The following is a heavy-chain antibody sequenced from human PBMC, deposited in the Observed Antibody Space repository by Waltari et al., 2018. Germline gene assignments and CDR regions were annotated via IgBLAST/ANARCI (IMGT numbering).Heavy chain of an antibody. V-gene: IGHV4-38-2*01. J-gene: IGHJ4*02. D-gene: IGHD6-19*01. CDR3: ARVLLAGTDYFDY. CDR2: IYHSGST. Sequence: QVQLQESGPGLVKPSETLSLTCAVSGYSISSGYYWGWIRQPPGKGLEWIGSIYHSGSTYYNPSLKSRVAISVDTSKNQFSLKLSSVTAADTAVYYCARVLLAGTDYFDYWGQGTLVTVSS. CDR1: GYSISSGYY.